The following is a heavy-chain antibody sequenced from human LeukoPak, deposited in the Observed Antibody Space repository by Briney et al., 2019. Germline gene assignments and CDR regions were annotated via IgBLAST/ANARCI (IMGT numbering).Heavy chain of an antibody. D-gene: IGHD2-21*01. Sequence: PGGSLRLSCAASGFTFSSYGLHWVRQAPGKGLEWVAVISDDGSNKYYADSVKGRFTISRDNSKNTLYLQMNSLRAEDTAVYYCAKDQGDWAAGNYYGMDVWGQGTTVTVSS. CDR1: GFTFSSYG. CDR3: AKDQGDWAAGNYYGMDV. CDR2: ISDDGSNK. J-gene: IGHJ6*02. V-gene: IGHV3-30*18.